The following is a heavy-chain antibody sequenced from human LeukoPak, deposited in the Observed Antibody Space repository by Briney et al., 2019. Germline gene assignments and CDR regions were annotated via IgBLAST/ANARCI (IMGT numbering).Heavy chain of an antibody. V-gene: IGHV3-30-3*01. CDR1: GFTFSSYA. Sequence: GGSLRLSCAASGFTFSSYAMHWVRQAPGKGLEWVAAISYDGSNKYYADSVKGRFTISRDNSKNTLYLQMNSLRAEDTAVYYCARDGPARGYDLWGRGTLVTVSS. CDR2: ISYDGSNK. D-gene: IGHD6-25*01. CDR3: ARDGPARGYDL. J-gene: IGHJ2*01.